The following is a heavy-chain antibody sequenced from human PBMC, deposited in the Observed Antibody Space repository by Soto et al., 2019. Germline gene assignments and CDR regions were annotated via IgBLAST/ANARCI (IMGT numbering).Heavy chain of an antibody. CDR3: ARGRGDGYNQNWYFDL. V-gene: IGHV4-34*01. CDR2: INNGGSS. CDR1: EGSLSGYY. J-gene: IGHJ2*01. D-gene: IGHD3-10*01. Sequence: PSETLSHSSAGDEGSLSGYYSCWIRQPPGKGLEWIGEINNGGSSNYNPSLKSRGSMSVGTSNNQFSLKLTSVTAADTAVYYCARGRGDGYNQNWYFDLWGRGTLVTVSS.